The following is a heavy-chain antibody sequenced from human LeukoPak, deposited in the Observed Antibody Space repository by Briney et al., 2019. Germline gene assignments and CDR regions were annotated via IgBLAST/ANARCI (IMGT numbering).Heavy chain of an antibody. V-gene: IGHV1-69*05. CDR1: GGTSSNYA. Sequence: SVKVSCKASGGTSSNYAISWVRQAPGQGLEWIGGIIPISGTPNYAQKFQGRVTITTDESTSTAYMELSSLRSEDTAVYYCARVGYCSSTSCYHDFDYWGQGTLVTVSS. D-gene: IGHD2-2*01. CDR3: ARVGYCSSTSCYHDFDY. J-gene: IGHJ4*02. CDR2: IIPISGTP.